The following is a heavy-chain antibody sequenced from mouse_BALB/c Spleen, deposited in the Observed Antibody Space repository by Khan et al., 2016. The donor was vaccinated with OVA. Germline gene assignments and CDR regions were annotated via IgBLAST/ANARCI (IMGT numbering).Heavy chain of an antibody. CDR1: GYTFTDFT. Sequence: QVQLKQSGAELVMPGVSVKISCKGSGYTFTDFTLHWVKQSHAMSLEWIGVISTYYGHATYNQKFKDKATMTVDKSSSTAYMELARLTSEDSAIYYCTRGGGGNRFAYWGQGTLVTVSA. CDR2: ISTYYGHA. CDR3: TRGGGGNRFAY. J-gene: IGHJ3*01. V-gene: IGHV1S137*01.